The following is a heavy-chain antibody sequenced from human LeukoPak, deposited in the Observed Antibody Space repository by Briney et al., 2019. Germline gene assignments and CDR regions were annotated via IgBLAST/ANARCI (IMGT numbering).Heavy chain of an antibody. D-gene: IGHD3-10*01. Sequence: SETLSLTCTVSGGSISSGAFYWSWIRQHPGKGLEWIGYIYYSGSTYYNPSLKSPVSISIDTSKRHFSLRLSSVTAADTAVYYCARGEYYGSGSYYPGDYWGQGTLVTVSS. V-gene: IGHV4-31*01. CDR3: ARGEYYGSGSYYPGDY. CDR2: IYYSGST. J-gene: IGHJ4*02. CDR1: GGSISSGAFY.